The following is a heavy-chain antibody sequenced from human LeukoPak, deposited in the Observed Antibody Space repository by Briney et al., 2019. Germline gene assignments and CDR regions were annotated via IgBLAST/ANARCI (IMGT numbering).Heavy chain of an antibody. CDR1: GYSISRGYY. Sequence: PSETLSLTCAVSGYSISRGYYWGWIRQPPGKGLEWIGSIYHSGSTYYNPSLKSRVTISVDTSKNQFSLKLSSVTAADTAVYYCARDDYGSGSYHLGPNWFDPWGQGTLVTVSS. CDR2: IYHSGST. V-gene: IGHV4-38-2*02. J-gene: IGHJ5*02. D-gene: IGHD3-10*01. CDR3: ARDDYGSGSYHLGPNWFDP.